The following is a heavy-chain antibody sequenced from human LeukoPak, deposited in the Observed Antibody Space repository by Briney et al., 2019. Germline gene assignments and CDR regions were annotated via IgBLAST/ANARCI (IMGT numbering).Heavy chain of an antibody. V-gene: IGHV4-61*02. CDR2: IYTSGST. J-gene: IGHJ4*02. CDR3: ARGDDYSNLVDY. D-gene: IGHD4-11*01. CDR1: GGSISSGSYY. Sequence: SQTLSLTCTVSGGSISSGSYYWSWIRQPAGKGLEWIGRIYTSGSTYYNPSLKSRVTISVDTSKNQFSLKLSSVTAADTAVYYCARGDDYSNLVDYWGQGTLVTVSS.